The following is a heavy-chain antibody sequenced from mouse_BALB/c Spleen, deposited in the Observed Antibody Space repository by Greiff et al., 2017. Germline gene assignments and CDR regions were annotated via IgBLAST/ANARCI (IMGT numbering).Heavy chain of an antibody. CDR1: GYTFTSYW. J-gene: IGHJ3*01. D-gene: IGHD1-2*01. CDR2: INPSTGYT. CDR3: TRWGVDGSAFAY. V-gene: IGHV1-7*01. Sequence: VHLVESGAELAKPGASVKMSCKASGYTFTSYWMHWVKQRPGQGLEWIGYINPSTGYTEYNQKFKDKATLTADKSSSTAYMQLSSLTSEDSAVYYGTRWGVDGSAFAYWGRGTLVTVSA.